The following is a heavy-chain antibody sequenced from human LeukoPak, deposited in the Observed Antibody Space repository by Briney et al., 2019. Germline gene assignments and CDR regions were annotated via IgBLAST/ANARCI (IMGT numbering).Heavy chain of an antibody. V-gene: IGHV3-30-3*01. CDR3: ATGKYCSGGSCSWDY. D-gene: IGHD2-15*01. Sequence: GGSLKLSCAASGFTFSSYAMHWVRQAPGKGLEWVAVIPYDGSNKYYADSVKGRFTISRDNSKNTLYLQMNSLRAEDTAVYYCATGKYCSGGSCSWDYWGQGTLVTVSS. CDR2: IPYDGSNK. CDR1: GFTFSSYA. J-gene: IGHJ4*02.